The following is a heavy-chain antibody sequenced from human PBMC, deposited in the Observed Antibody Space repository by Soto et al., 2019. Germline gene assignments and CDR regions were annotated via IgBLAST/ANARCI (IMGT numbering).Heavy chain of an antibody. V-gene: IGHV3-23*01. Sequence: EVQLLESGGGLVQPGGSLRLSCAASGFTFSSYAMSWVRQAPGKGLEWVSAISGSGGSTYYADSVKGRFTISRDNSKNTLYLQMNSLRAEDTAVYYCAKFRASNDNSPKRPTYYSDYWGQGTLVTVSS. CDR1: GFTFSSYA. CDR2: ISGSGGST. J-gene: IGHJ4*02. CDR3: AKFRASNDNSPKRPTYYSDY. D-gene: IGHD1-20*01.